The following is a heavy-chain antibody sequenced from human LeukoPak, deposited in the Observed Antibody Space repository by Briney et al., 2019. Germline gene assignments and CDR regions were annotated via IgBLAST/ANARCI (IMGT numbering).Heavy chain of an antibody. D-gene: IGHD3-10*01. V-gene: IGHV1-46*01. CDR2: ISPSGGST. J-gene: IGHJ6*03. CDR3: ASGVVTMVRGAIGYYYYMDV. CDR1: GYTFTSNY. Sequence: ASVKVSCKAFGYTFTSNYMHWVRQAPGQGPEWMGVISPSGGSTTYAQKFQGRVTLTRDMSTSTAYMELSSLRSEDTAVYYCASGVVTMVRGAIGYYYYMDVWGKGTTVTVSS.